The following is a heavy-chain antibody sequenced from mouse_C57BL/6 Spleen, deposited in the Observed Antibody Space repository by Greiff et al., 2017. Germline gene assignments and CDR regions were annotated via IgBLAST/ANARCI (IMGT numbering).Heavy chain of an antibody. CDR1: GYTFTSYW. CDR3: TRGGLSYGNFDY. CDR2: IYPGNSDT. J-gene: IGHJ2*01. V-gene: IGHV1-5*01. D-gene: IGHD2-1*01. Sequence: VQLQQSGTVLARPGASVKMSCKTSGYTFTSYWMHWVKQRPGQGLEWIGAIYPGNSDTSYNQKFKGKAKLTAVTSASTAYMELSSLTNEDSAVYYCTRGGLSYGNFDYWGQGTTLTVSS.